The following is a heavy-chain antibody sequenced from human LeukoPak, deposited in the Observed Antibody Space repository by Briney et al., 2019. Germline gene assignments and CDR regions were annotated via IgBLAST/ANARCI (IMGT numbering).Heavy chain of an antibody. CDR2: FYTTGNT. CDR3: ARAGGNSCSFYMDV. CDR1: GDSISSYY. D-gene: IGHD2-2*01. J-gene: IGHJ6*03. Sequence: SETLSLTCTVSGDSISSYYWSWIRQPAGKGLEWIGRFYTTGNTNYNPSLKSRVTISVDKSKNQFSLKLSSVTAADTAVYYCARAGGNSCSFYMDVWGKGTTVTVSS. V-gene: IGHV4-4*07.